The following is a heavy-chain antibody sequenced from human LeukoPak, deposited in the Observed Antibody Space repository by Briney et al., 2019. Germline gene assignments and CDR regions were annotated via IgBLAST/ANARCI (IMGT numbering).Heavy chain of an antibody. CDR2: ISDIGSI. J-gene: IGHJ4*02. CDR1: GGSISSYY. CDR3: EGDHSGWYKAFLQH. V-gene: IGHV4-59*01. Sequence: NPSDTLSLTCTVSGGSISSYYWSWIRQPPGKGLDWIAYISDIGSINYNPALESRVTISGDTSKNQLSRKLSSVTAADTAVYYCEGDHSGWYKAFLQHWGERPLVPVSS. D-gene: IGHD6-19*01.